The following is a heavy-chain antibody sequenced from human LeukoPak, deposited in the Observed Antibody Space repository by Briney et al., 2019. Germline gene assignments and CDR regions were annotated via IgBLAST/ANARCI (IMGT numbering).Heavy chain of an antibody. J-gene: IGHJ4*02. CDR1: GFTFSSYA. V-gene: IGHV3-23*01. D-gene: IGHD6-19*01. Sequence: GGSLRLSRAASGFTFSSYAMSWVRQAPGKGLEWVSAISGGGGSTYYADSVKGRFTISRDNSKNTLYLQMNSLRAEDTAVYYCAKDPRYSSGWPFDYWGQGTLVTVSS. CDR3: AKDPRYSSGWPFDY. CDR2: ISGGGGST.